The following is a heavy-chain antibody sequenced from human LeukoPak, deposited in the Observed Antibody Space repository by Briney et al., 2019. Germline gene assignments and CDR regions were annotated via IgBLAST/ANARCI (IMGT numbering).Heavy chain of an antibody. D-gene: IGHD3-10*01. CDR1: GYTFTSYG. V-gene: IGHV1-18*01. CDR2: ISAYNGNT. Sequence: APVKVSCKASGYTFTSYGISWVRQAPGQGLEWMGWISAYNGNTNYAQKLQGRVTMTTDTSTSTAYMELRSLRSDDTAVHYCARVPVTYYYGSGSFRNYFDYWGQGTLVTVSS. J-gene: IGHJ4*02. CDR3: ARVPVTYYYGSGSFRNYFDY.